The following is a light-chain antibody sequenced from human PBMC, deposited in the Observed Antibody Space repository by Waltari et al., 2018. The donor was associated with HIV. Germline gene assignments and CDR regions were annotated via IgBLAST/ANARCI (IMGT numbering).Light chain of an antibody. J-gene: IGKJ1*01. CDR3: QHYNNWPPWT. Sequence: EIFMTQSPDTLSVSPGERAPLTCRASQSVSINVAWVQQKRGQPPRLLIYGASTRATNIPARFSGSGSGTEFTLTISSLQSEDFAVYFCQHYNNWPPWTFGQGTRVEIK. CDR2: GAS. CDR1: QSVSIN. V-gene: IGKV3-15*01.